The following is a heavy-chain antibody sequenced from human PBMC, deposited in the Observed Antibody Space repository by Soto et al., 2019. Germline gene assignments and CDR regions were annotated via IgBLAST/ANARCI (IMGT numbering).Heavy chain of an antibody. J-gene: IGHJ4*02. D-gene: IGHD2-15*01. V-gene: IGHV4-39*01. CDR1: GGSISSSSYY. CDR3: ARHTPAISISDH. CDR2: IYYSGST. Sequence: QLQLQESGPGLVKPSETLSLTCTVSGGSISSSSYYWGWIRQPPGKGLEWIGSIYYSGSTYYNPSLTSRVTISVDTSKNQFSLTLSSVPAADPAVYYCARHTPAISISDHWGQGTLVTVSS.